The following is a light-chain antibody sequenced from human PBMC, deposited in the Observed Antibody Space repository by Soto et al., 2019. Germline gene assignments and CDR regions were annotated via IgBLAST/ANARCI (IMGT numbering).Light chain of an antibody. CDR3: QHLNSYPYT. J-gene: IGKJ2*01. CDR1: QGISSY. CDR2: AAS. Sequence: DIQLSQSPSFLSASVGDRVTITCRASQGISSYLAWYQQKPGKAPKLLIYAASTLQSGVPSGFSGSGSGTEFTLTISSLQPEDFATYSCQHLNSYPYTFGQGTKLEIK. V-gene: IGKV1-9*01.